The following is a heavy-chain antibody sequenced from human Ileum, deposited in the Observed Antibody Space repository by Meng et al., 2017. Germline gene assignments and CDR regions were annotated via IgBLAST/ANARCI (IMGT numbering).Heavy chain of an antibody. V-gene: IGHV4-4*02. D-gene: IGHD3-22*01. J-gene: IGHJ4*02. CDR3: ATSNDRDVYYLGY. CDR2: IFQCGRT. Sequence: QVQLQGSGPRLVKPSGTLSLTCAVSGTWWSWVRQPPGKGLEWIGEIFQCGRTNYNPSLKRRVTISIDKSKSQISLQLSAVTAADTAVYSCATSNDRDVYYLGYWGQGTLVTVSS. CDR1: GTW.